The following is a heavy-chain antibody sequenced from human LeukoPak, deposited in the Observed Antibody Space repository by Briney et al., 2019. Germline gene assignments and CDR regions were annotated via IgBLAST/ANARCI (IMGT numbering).Heavy chain of an antibody. CDR1: GFTFDDYA. D-gene: IGHD6-19*01. Sequence: PGRSLRLSCAASGFTFDDYAMHWVRQAPGNGLEWVSGISWNSGSIGYADSVKGRFTISRDNAKNSLYLQMNSLRAEDTALYYCAKGSYAVAGRFDYCGQGTLVTVSS. CDR3: AKGSYAVAGRFDY. V-gene: IGHV3-9*01. CDR2: ISWNSGSI. J-gene: IGHJ4*02.